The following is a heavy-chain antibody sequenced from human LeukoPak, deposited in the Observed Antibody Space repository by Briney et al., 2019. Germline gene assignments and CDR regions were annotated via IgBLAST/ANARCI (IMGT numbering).Heavy chain of an antibody. D-gene: IGHD3-22*01. CDR2: IIPVFNIT. V-gene: IGHV1-69*04. CDR1: GGTFSSYA. CDR3: ARDRDPGYNDSSGYRRVNAFDI. Sequence: GASVKVSCKASGGTFSSYAISWVRQAPGQGLEWMGRIIPVFNITFYAQKFQGRVTITADKSTSTAYMELSSLRSEDTAVYYCARDRDPGYNDSSGYRRVNAFDIWGQGTMVTVSS. J-gene: IGHJ3*02.